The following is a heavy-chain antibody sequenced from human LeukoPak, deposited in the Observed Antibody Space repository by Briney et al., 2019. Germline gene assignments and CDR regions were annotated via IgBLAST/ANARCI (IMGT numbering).Heavy chain of an antibody. CDR1: GGSFSGYY. CDR2: INHSGST. V-gene: IGHV4-34*01. Sequence: PSETLSLTCAVYGGSFSGYYWSWIRQPPGKGLEWIGEINHSGSTNYNPSLKSRVTISVDTSKNQFPLKLSSVTAADTAVYYCARGLAGWRPAIYFDYWGQGTLVTVSS. J-gene: IGHJ4*02. CDR3: ARGLAGWRPAIYFDY. D-gene: IGHD2-2*01.